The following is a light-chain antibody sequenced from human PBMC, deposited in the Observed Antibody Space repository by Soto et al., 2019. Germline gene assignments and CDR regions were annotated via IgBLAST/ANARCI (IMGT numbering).Light chain of an antibody. V-gene: IGKV1-5*01. J-gene: IGKJ4*01. Sequence: DILLIQSPATLSASVGDRITITCRASENIFKFLAWYQQRSGSAPNLLIYAASDSEKGVPSRFSGSGSGTEFPLTIDNLQPNDSATYFCQHYHSQSITFGGGTQVDVK. CDR3: QHYHSQSIT. CDR1: ENIFKF. CDR2: AAS.